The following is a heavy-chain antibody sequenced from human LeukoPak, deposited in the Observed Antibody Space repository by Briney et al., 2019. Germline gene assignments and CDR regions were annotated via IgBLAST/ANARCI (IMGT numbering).Heavy chain of an antibody. D-gene: IGHD5-18*01. Sequence: GGSLRRSCGASGFTFSNHWMGWVRQAPENGLEWVAIMNVDGSDKYHLDSVKGRFTISRDNAKNTLYLQMNSLRVEDTALYYCTRGDGRGRSDGAIWGPGTLVTVSS. CDR1: GFTFSNHW. CDR3: TRGDGRGRSDGAI. CDR2: MNVDGSDK. V-gene: IGHV3-7*01. J-gene: IGHJ4*02.